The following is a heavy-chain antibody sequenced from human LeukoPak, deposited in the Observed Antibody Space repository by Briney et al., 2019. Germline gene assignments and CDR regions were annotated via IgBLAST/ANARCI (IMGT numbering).Heavy chain of an antibody. J-gene: IGHJ4*02. CDR1: GGSISTYY. CDR3: ARGYDSSAYYPFNY. Sequence: SETLSLTCTVAGGSISTYYWNWIRQPPGKGLEWIGYIYHSGSTNYNPSLKSRVTISVDTSKNQFSLMLSSVTAADTAVYYCARGYDSSAYYPFNYWGQGTLVTVSS. CDR2: IYHSGST. D-gene: IGHD3-22*01. V-gene: IGHV4-59*01.